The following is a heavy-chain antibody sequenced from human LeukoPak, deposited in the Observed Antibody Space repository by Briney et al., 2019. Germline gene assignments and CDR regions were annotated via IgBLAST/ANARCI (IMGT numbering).Heavy chain of an antibody. D-gene: IGHD1-26*01. CDR3: ARDPYSGSYGDSYYYYMDV. CDR1: GLTVSSNY. CDR2: IYSGGST. V-gene: IGHV3-53*01. J-gene: IGHJ6*03. Sequence: GGSLRLSCAASGLTVSSNYMSWVRQAPGKGLEWVSVIYSGGSTYYADSVKGRFTISRDNSKNSLYLQMISLRAEDTAIYYCARDPYSGSYGDSYYYYMDVWGKGTTVTVSS.